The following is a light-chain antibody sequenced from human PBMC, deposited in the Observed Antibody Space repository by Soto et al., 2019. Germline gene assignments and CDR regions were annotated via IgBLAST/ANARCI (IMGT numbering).Light chain of an antibody. V-gene: IGKV2-28*01. CDR2: LGS. CDR1: QSLLHSNGYNY. J-gene: IGKJ2*01. CDR3: MQALQTPST. Sequence: DIVMTQSPLSLPVTPGEPASISCRSSQSLLHSNGYNYLDWYLQKPGQSPQLLIYLGSNRASGVPDRFSGSGSGTDCTLKISRVEAEDVGVYYCMQALQTPSTFGRGTKLEIK.